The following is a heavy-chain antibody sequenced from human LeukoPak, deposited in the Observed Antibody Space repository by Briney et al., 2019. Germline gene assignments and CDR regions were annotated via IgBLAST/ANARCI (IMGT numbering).Heavy chain of an antibody. CDR3: ARDRAWNYFDY. CDR1: GFTFSNFW. D-gene: IGHD3-3*01. CDR2: IYGDGSFT. Sequence: PGGSLRLSCAASGFTFSNFWMHWVRQAPGKGLVWVALIYGDGSFTRYADSVEGRFTISRDNSKNTLYLQMDSLRAEDTAVYYCARDRAWNYFDYWGQGALVTVSS. V-gene: IGHV3-74*01. J-gene: IGHJ4*02.